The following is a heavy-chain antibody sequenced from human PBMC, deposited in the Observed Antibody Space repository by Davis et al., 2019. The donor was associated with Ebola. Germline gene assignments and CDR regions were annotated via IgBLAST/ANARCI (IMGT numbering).Heavy chain of an antibody. CDR3: ARGVYYDFWSGLPLYYYYGMDV. D-gene: IGHD3-3*01. J-gene: IGHJ6*02. V-gene: IGHV3-7*01. CDR1: GFTFSSYW. CDR2: IKQDGSEK. Sequence: GGSLRLSCAASGFTFSSYWMSWVRQAPGKGLEWVANIKQDGSEKYYVDSVKGRFTISRDNAKNSLYLQMNSLRAEDTAVYYCARGVYYDFWSGLPLYYYYGMDVWGQGTTVTVSS.